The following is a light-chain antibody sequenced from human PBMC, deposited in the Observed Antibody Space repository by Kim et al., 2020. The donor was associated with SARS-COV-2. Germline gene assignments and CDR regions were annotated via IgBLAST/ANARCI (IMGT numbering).Light chain of an antibody. Sequence: EIVMTQSPVTLSVSPGERATLSCRASQSVSSNLAWYQQKPGQAPRLLIYGASTRATGIPARFSGSRSGTEFTLTISSLQSEDFAVYYCQQYNDWPPGDTFGQGTKLEI. CDR1: QSVSSN. CDR2: GAS. J-gene: IGKJ2*01. V-gene: IGKV3-15*01. CDR3: QQYNDWPPGDT.